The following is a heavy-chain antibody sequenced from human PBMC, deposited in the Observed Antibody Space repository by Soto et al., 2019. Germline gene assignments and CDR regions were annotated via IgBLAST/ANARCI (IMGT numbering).Heavy chain of an antibody. CDR2: ISESGGST. V-gene: IGHV3-23*01. CDR1: GFTFRNYA. Sequence: EVPLLEYGGGLVQPGGSLRLSCAASGFTFRNYAMRWVRHTPGTGLEWVSAISESGGSTFYAGSVRGRFTISRDNSENTLYLQMNSLRAEYTPVYFCAKVPVNGPQSQPPSPFPDYCGQGTLVTVSS. D-gene: IGHD2-8*01. J-gene: IGHJ4*02. CDR3: AKVPVNGPQSQPPSPFPDY.